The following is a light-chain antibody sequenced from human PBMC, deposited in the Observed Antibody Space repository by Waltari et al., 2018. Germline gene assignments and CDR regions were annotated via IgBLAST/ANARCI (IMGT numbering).Light chain of an antibody. CDR2: EAS. J-gene: IGKJ1*01. CDR1: QSVTSNL. CDR3: HRYGSSPWT. Sequence: EIVLTQSPGTLSLSPGERATLSCRASQSVTSNLLAWYEQKPGQAPRLLIYEASIWAICLPERFSGSGSGTDFTLLISRLEPEDFAVYYCHRYGSSPWTFGQGTKVDIK. V-gene: IGKV3-20*01.